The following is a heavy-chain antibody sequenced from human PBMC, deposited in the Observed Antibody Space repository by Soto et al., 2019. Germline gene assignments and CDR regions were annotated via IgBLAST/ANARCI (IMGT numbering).Heavy chain of an antibody. CDR1: GRPFSGYY. J-gene: IGHJ5*02. CDR3: ARETKYCSSTSCYEGWFDP. Sequence: SETLSLTCAVYGRPFSGYYWSWIRQPPGKGLEWIGEINHSGSTNYNPSLKSRVTISVDTSKNQFSLKLSSVTAADTAVYYCARETKYCSSTSCYEGWFDPWGQGTLVTVSS. D-gene: IGHD2-2*01. CDR2: INHSGST. V-gene: IGHV4-34*01.